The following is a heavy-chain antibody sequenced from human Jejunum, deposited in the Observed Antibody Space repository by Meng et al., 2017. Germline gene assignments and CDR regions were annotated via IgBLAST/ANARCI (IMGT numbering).Heavy chain of an antibody. CDR1: GGCCSSVYW. V-gene: IGHV4-30-4*02. CDR3: ARSPYSGSALPFFDY. CDR2: IYYSGST. J-gene: IGHJ4*02. D-gene: IGHD1-26*01. Sequence: REAGPGQVKPSYTLSLLRAVSGGCCSSVYWWTWVRQPPEKGLEWIGYIYYSGSTYYNPSLKSRVSISGDTSNKQFSLKLTSVTAADTAVYYCARSPYSGSALPFFDYWGQGSLVTVSS.